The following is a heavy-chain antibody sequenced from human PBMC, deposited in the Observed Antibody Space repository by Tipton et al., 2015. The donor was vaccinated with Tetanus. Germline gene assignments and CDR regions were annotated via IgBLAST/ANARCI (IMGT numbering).Heavy chain of an antibody. V-gene: IGHV1-69*01. CDR3: ARAPYTSPGKYYFDY. J-gene: IGHJ4*02. CDR1: GDTFSSYA. D-gene: IGHD5-18*01. CDR2: IIPSLGST. Sequence: QSGAEVKKPGSSVKVSCKASGDTFSSYAISWMRQAPGQGLEWMGGIIPSLGSTTYTPKFQGRITITADEVTTTAYMEVSSLTSEDTAVYYCARAPYTSPGKYYFDYWGQGILVTVSS.